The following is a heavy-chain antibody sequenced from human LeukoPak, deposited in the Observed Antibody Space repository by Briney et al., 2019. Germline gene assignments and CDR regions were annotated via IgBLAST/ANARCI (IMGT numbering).Heavy chain of an antibody. J-gene: IGHJ4*02. CDR3: ARHRRSGGSCYDY. Sequence: KPSETLSLTCTVSGGSISSYYWSWIRQPPGKGLEWIGYIYYSGSTNYNPSLKSRVTISVDTSKNQFSLKLSSVTAADTAVYYCARHRRSGGSCYDYWGQGTLVTVSS. CDR1: GGSISSYY. CDR2: IYYSGST. D-gene: IGHD2-15*01. V-gene: IGHV4-59*08.